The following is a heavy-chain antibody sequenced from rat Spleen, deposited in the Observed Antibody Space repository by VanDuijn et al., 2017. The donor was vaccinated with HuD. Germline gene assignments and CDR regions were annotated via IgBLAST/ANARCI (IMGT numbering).Heavy chain of an antibody. D-gene: IGHD1-6*01. CDR1: GFTFNNYW. J-gene: IGHJ4*01. CDR3: TRAVYVYYGCVMDA. Sequence: EVQLVESGGGLVQPGRSLKLSCVASGFTFNNYWMTWIRQAPGKGLEWVASITNTGGSTYYPDSVKGRFTISRDNAKSTLYLQMNSLRSEDTATYYCTRAVYVYYGCVMDAWGQGASVTVSS. CDR2: ITNTGGST. V-gene: IGHV5-31*01.